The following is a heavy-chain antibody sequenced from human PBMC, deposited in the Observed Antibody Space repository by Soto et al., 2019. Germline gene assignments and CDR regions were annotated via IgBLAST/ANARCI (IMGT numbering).Heavy chain of an antibody. CDR1: GGSISSGDYY. J-gene: IGHJ4*02. V-gene: IGHV4-31*03. CDR3: ARWEDCSSTSCYSAFDY. Sequence: SETLSLTCTVSGGSISSGDYYWSWIRQHPGKGLGWIGYIYYSGSTYYNPSLKSRVTISVDTSKNQFSLKLSSVTAADTAVYYCARWEDCSSTSCYSAFDYWGQGTLVTVSS. D-gene: IGHD2-2*01. CDR2: IYYSGST.